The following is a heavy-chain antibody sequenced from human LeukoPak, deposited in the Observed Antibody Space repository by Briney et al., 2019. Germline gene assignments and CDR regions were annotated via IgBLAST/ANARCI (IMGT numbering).Heavy chain of an antibody. CDR1: GFTFSSYE. CDR2: ISGSGSTI. J-gene: IGHJ6*02. Sequence: GGCLRLSCAASGFTFSSYEMNWVRQAPGKGLEWVSYISGSGSTIYYADSVKGRFTVSRDNAKNSLYLQMNSLRAEDTAVYYCARVPTYSGAMDVWGQGTTVTVSS. V-gene: IGHV3-48*03. CDR3: ARVPTYSGAMDV. D-gene: IGHD2-15*01.